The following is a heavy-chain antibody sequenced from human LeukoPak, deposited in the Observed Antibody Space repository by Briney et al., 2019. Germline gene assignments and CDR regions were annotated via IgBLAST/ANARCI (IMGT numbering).Heavy chain of an antibody. V-gene: IGHV1-69*13. CDR1: GGTFSSYA. Sequence: ASVKVSCKASGGTFSSYAISWVRQAPGQGLEWMGGIIPIFGTANYAQKFQGRVTITADESTSTAYMELSSLRSEDTAVYYCARAGPPELWFGELLSFDYWGQGTLVTVSS. J-gene: IGHJ4*02. CDR3: ARAGPPELWFGELLSFDY. D-gene: IGHD3-10*01. CDR2: IIPIFGTA.